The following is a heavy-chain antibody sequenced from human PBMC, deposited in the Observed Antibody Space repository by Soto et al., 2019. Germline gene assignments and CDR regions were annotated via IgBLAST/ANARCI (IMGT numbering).Heavy chain of an antibody. D-gene: IGHD6-19*01. CDR2: ISAYNGNT. V-gene: IGHV1-18*01. J-gene: IGHJ6*02. CDR1: GYTFTSYG. CDR3: AREGDSSGWYSDNYYYYGMDV. Sequence: ASVKVSCKASGYTFTSYGISWVRQAPGQGLEWMGWISAYNGNTNYAQKLQGRVTMTTDTSTSTAYMELRSLRSDDTAVYYCAREGDSSGWYSDNYYYYGMDVWGQGTTVTVSS.